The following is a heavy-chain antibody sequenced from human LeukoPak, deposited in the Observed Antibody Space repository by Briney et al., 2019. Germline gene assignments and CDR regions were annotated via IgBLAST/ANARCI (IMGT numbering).Heavy chain of an antibody. J-gene: IGHJ6*04. CDR3: ARGGVYSYGQYYYYGMDV. V-gene: IGHV3-21*01. CDR1: GFTFSSDS. D-gene: IGHD5-18*01. Sequence: GGCLRLSCAASGFTFSSDSMNSVRHAPGKGLGWVSSISSSSSYTYYADSVKCRFTISRDNAKTSLYLQMNSLRAEDTAVYYCARGGVYSYGQYYYYGMDVWGKGTTVTVSS. CDR2: ISSSSSYT.